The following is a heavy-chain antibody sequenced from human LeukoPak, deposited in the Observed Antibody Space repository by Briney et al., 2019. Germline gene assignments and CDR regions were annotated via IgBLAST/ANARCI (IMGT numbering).Heavy chain of an antibody. D-gene: IGHD2-21*02. CDR3: ARAQTYGDSRLLLDY. Sequence: GRSLRLSCAASGFTFDDYAMHWVRQAPGKGLEWGSGINWNGGSTGYADSVEGRFTISRDNAKNSQYLQMNSLRVEDTALYYCARAQTYGDSRLLLDYWGQGTLVTVSS. CDR2: INWNGGST. CDR1: GFTFDDYA. J-gene: IGHJ4*02. V-gene: IGHV3-20*04.